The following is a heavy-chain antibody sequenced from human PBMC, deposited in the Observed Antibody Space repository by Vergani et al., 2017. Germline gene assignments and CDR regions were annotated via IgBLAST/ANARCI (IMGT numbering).Heavy chain of an antibody. V-gene: IGHV4-61*02. CDR3: AGGPGIVGATGFQGFDY. CDR1: GGSIRSGSYY. Sequence: QVQLQESGPGLVKPSQTLSLTCTVSGGSIRSGSYYWSWIRQPAGKGLEWIGRIYTSGSTNYNPSLKSRVTISVDTSKNQFSLKLSSVTAADTAVYYCAGGPGIVGATGFQGFDYWGQGTLVTVSS. J-gene: IGHJ4*02. D-gene: IGHD1-26*01. CDR2: IYTSGST.